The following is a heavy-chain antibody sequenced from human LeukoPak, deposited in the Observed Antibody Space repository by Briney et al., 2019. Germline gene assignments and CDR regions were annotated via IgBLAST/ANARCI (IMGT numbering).Heavy chain of an antibody. CDR2: ISAYNGNT. CDR1: GYTFTSYG. D-gene: IGHD5-24*01. CDR3: AIVEMATTPFDY. Sequence: ASVKVSCKASGYTFTSYGISWVRQAPGQGLEWMGWISAYNGNTNYAQKLQGRVTMTTDTSTSTAYMKRRSLKSDATALYYCAIVEMATTPFDYWGQGTLVTVSS. J-gene: IGHJ4*02. V-gene: IGHV1-18*01.